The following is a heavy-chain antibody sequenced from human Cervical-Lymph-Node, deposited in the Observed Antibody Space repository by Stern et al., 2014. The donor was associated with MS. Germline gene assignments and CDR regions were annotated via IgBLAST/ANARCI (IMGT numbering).Heavy chain of an antibody. CDR2: IRSSSTYI. J-gene: IGHJ6*02. CDR3: ARPPQTSRRFRLDAMGV. V-gene: IGHV3-21*01. CDR1: GFTFSSYN. Sequence: EVQLVESGGGLVKPGGSLRLSCAASGFTFSSYNMNWVRQAPGKGLEWLSSIRSSSTYIYYVDSVKGRFTISRDNAKNSLYLQMDSLRAEDTAVYYCARPPQTSRRFRLDAMGVWGQGTTVTVAS. D-gene: IGHD2/OR15-2a*01.